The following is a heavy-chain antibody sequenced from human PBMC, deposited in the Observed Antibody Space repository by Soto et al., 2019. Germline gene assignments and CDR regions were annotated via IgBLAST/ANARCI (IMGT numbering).Heavy chain of an antibody. V-gene: IGHV3-23*01. J-gene: IGHJ6*02. Sequence: TGGSLRLSCAASGFTFSSYAMSWVRQAPGKGLEWVSAISGSGGSTYYADSVKGRFTISRDNSKNTLYLQMNSLRAEDTAVYYCAKDSSSWDYYYYGMDVWGQGTTVTVSS. CDR2: ISGSGGST. D-gene: IGHD6-13*01. CDR3: AKDSSSWDYYYYGMDV. CDR1: GFTFSSYA.